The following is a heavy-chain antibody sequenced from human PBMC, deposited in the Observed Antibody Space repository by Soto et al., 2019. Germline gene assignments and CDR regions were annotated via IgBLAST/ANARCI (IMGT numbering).Heavy chain of an antibody. J-gene: IGHJ3*02. CDR1: GFTFSIYS. CDR2: ISSSSSTI. CDR3: XRDSPNDYYDSSGSFDI. D-gene: IGHD3-22*01. V-gene: IGHV3-48*02. Sequence: GGSLRLSCAASGFTFSIYSMNWVRQAPGKGLEWVSYISSSSSTIYYADSVKGRFTISRDNAKNSLYLQMNSLRDEDTAVYYCXRDSPNDYYDSSGSFDIWGQGTMVTVSS.